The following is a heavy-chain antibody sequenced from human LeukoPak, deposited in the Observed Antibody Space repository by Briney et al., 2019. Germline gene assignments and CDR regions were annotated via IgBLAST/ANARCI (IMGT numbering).Heavy chain of an antibody. CDR3: ARCGYSYGYLYFYYYGMDV. Sequence: GGSLRLSCAASGFTFSSYWMSRVRQAPGKGLEWVANIKQDGSEKYYVDSVKGRFTISRDNAKNSLYLQMNSLRAEDTAVYYCARCGYSYGYLYFYYYGMDVWGQGTTVTVSS. CDR2: IKQDGSEK. CDR1: GFTFSSYW. V-gene: IGHV3-7*01. D-gene: IGHD5-18*01. J-gene: IGHJ6*02.